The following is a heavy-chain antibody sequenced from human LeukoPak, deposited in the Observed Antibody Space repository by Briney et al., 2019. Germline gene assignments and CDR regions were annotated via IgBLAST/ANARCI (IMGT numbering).Heavy chain of an antibody. CDR1: GYSISGGYY. D-gene: IGHD5-24*01. Sequence: KPSETLSPTCAVSGYSISGGYYWGWIRQPPGKGLEWIGTIYHSGTTYYNPSLESRVTISVDTSKNQFSLKLSSVTAADMAVYYCARGLHIIDYWGQGTLVTVSS. CDR3: ARGLHIIDY. CDR2: IYHSGTT. V-gene: IGHV4-38-2*01. J-gene: IGHJ4*02.